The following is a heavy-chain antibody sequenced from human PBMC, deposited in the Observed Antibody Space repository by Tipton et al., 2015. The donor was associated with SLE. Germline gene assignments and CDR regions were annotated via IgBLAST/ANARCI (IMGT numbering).Heavy chain of an antibody. J-gene: IGHJ4*02. CDR1: GDAISSNY. Sequence: GLVKPSETLSLTCSVSGDAISSNYWSWFRQPPGKGLQWIGEINRSGSTNYNPSLKSRVTISVDTSKNQFSLKLSSVAAADTAVYYCARGPAFGGIVPYFNYWGQGTLVTVSS. CDR2: INRSGST. V-gene: IGHV4-34*01. D-gene: IGHD3-3*01. CDR3: ARGPAFGGIVPYFNY.